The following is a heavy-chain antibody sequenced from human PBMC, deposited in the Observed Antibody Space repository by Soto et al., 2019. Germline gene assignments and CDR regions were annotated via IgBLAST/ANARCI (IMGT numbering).Heavy chain of an antibody. D-gene: IGHD3-9*01. Sequence: QVQLQQWGSGLLKPSETLSLTCAVYGGSFTGYFWTWIRQPPGKGLEWIGEVNHSGDTKYNPSLGSRVTLSVDTSKKQFSLNLTSVTAADTATYYCVRGGDFDWLPDYWGQGTLVTVSS. CDR3: VRGGDFDWLPDY. CDR2: VNHSGDT. J-gene: IGHJ4*02. V-gene: IGHV4-34*01. CDR1: GGSFTGYF.